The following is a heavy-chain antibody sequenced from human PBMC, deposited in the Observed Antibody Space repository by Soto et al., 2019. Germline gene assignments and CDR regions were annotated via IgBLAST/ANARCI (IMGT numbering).Heavy chain of an antibody. D-gene: IGHD5-18*01. V-gene: IGHV4-34*01. CDR1: GGSFSGYY. J-gene: IGHJ5*02. CDR2: INHSGST. Sequence: SETLSLTCAVYGGSFSGYYWGWIRQPPGKGLEWIGEINHSGSTNYNPSLKSRVTISVDTSKNQFSLKLSSVTAADTAVYYCARGRRYSTLIRWWFDPWGQGTLVTVSS. CDR3: ARGRRYSTLIRWWFDP.